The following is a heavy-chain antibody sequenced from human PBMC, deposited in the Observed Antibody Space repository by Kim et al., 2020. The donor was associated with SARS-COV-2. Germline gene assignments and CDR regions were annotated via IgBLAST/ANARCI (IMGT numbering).Heavy chain of an antibody. CDR3: AKGLSSTPPPVVGS. V-gene: IGHV3-23*01. D-gene: IGHD2-15*01. Sequence: ADSVKGRFTISRDNSKNTLYLQMNSLRAEDTAVYYCAKGLSSTPPPVVGSWGQGTLVTVSS. J-gene: IGHJ5*02.